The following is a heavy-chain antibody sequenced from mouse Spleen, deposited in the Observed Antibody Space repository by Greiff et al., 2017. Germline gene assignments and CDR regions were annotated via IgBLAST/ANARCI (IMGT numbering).Heavy chain of an antibody. J-gene: IGHJ4*01. CDR1: GYAFTNYL. CDR2: INPGSGGT. Sequence: QVQLQQSGAELVRPGTSVKVSCKASGYAFTNYLIEWVKQRPGQGLEWIGVINPGSGGTNYNEKFKGKATLTADKSSSTAYMQLSSLTSEDSAVYFCARWGYDYDADAMDYWGQGTSVTVSS. D-gene: IGHD2-4*01. CDR3: ARWGYDYDADAMDY. V-gene: IGHV1-54*01.